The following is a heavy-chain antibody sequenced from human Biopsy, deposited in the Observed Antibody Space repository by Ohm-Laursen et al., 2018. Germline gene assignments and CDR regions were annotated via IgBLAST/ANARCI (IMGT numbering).Heavy chain of an antibody. CDR1: GGPSSNYA. D-gene: IGHD3-3*01. Sequence: SVKASCKASGGPSSNYAFSWVRQAPRQGLEWVGRIVPVLGHLNYAQRFQGRVSITADKSTSYVFMELSRLTSGDTAVYYCAADADGYYTEFDYWGPGTLVTVSS. CDR2: IVPVLGHL. J-gene: IGHJ4*02. CDR3: AADADGYYTEFDY. V-gene: IGHV1-69*04.